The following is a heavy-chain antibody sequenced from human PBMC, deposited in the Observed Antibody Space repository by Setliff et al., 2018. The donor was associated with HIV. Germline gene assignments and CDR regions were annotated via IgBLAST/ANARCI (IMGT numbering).Heavy chain of an antibody. J-gene: IGHJ4*02. CDR3: AKVSLVLVAAPDNYFDY. V-gene: IGHV3-74*01. Sequence: GGSLRLSCAASGFTFSGYWMHWVRQAPGKGLVWVSRINSDGSRTSYADSVKGRFTISRDNSKDTLYLHMNSLRAEDTAVHYCAKVSLVLVAAPDNYFDYWGQGTLVTVSS. D-gene: IGHD2-15*01. CDR1: GFTFSGYW. CDR2: INSDGSRT.